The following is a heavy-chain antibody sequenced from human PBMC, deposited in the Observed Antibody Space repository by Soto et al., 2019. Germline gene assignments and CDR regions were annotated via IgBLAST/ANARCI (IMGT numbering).Heavy chain of an antibody. CDR1: GGSFSGYY. CDR2: INHSGGT. D-gene: IGHD2-15*01. CDR3: ARGGPYCSGGSCYCDY. J-gene: IGHJ4*02. Sequence: SETLSLTCAVYGGSFSGYYWSWIRQPPGKGLEWIGEINHSGGTNYNPSLKSRVTISVDTSKNQFSLKLSSVTAADTAVYYCARGGPYCSGGSCYCDYWGQGTLVTVSS. V-gene: IGHV4-34*01.